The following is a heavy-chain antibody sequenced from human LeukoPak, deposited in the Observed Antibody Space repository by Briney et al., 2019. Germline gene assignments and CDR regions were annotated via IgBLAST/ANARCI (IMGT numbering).Heavy chain of an antibody. V-gene: IGHV1-18*01. Sequence: GASVKVSCKASGYTFTNYGISWVRQVPGQGLEWMGWISANNGNTNYAQKFQGRVTMTIDTSTSTAYTELRSLRSDDTAVYYCARDYPGYYYGDSFDYWGQGTLVPVSS. D-gene: IGHD3-10*01. CDR2: ISANNGNT. CDR1: GYTFTNYG. J-gene: IGHJ4*02. CDR3: ARDYPGYYYGDSFDY.